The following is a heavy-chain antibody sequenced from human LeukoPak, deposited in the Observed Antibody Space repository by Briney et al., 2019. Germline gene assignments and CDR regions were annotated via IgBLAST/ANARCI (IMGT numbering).Heavy chain of an antibody. J-gene: IGHJ6*03. V-gene: IGHV3-15*01. CDR1: GFTSSNAW. D-gene: IGHD3-3*01. CDR2: IKSKTDGGTT. Sequence: GGSLRLSCAASGFTSSNAWMSWVRQAPGKGLEWVGRIKSKTDGGTTDCAAAGKGRLTISTDDSKNTLYLQMNRLKTECTAVYYCTTDEDFWRPGDYYMDVWGKGTTVTVSS. CDR3: TTDEDFWRPGDYYMDV.